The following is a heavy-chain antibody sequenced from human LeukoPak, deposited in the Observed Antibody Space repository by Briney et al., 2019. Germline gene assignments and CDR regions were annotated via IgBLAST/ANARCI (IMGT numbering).Heavy chain of an antibody. V-gene: IGHV4-61*02. CDR2: IYTSGST. D-gene: IGHD3-10*01. Sequence: SETLSLTCTVSGGSISSGSYYWSWIRQPAGKGLEWIGRIYTSGSTNYNPSLKSRVTISVDTSKNQFSLKLSSVTAADTAVYYCARYYGSGSYSGPDAFDIWGQGTMVTVSS. CDR3: ARYYGSGSYSGPDAFDI. CDR1: GGSISSGSYY. J-gene: IGHJ3*02.